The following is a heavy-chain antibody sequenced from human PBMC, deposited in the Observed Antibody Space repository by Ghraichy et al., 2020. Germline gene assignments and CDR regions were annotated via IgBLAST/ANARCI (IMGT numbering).Heavy chain of an antibody. D-gene: IGHD5-12*01. CDR2: ISYDGSNK. V-gene: IGHV3-30*18. CDR1: GFTFTSYG. CDR3: AKGMFGYKGGMDV. J-gene: IGHJ6*02. Sequence: GGSLRLSCAASGFTFTSYGMHWVRQAPGKGLEWVAVISYDGSNKYYADSVKGRFTISRDNSKNTLYLQMNSLRAEDTAAYYCAKGMFGYKGGMDVWGQGTTVTVSS.